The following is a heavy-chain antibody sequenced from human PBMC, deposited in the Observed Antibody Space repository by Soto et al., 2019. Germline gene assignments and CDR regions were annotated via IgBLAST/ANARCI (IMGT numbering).Heavy chain of an antibody. CDR2: ITSSSDTI. Sequence: LRLSCAASGFTFSSFHMNWVRQAPGRGLEWVAYITSSSDTIYYSGSVKGRFTISRDNGKNSLFLQMNSLRDEDTAVYYCARVVVVIPPGYYYAMDVWGQGTTVTVSS. D-gene: IGHD3-22*01. CDR3: ARVVVVIPPGYYYAMDV. V-gene: IGHV3-48*02. J-gene: IGHJ6*02. CDR1: GFTFSSFH.